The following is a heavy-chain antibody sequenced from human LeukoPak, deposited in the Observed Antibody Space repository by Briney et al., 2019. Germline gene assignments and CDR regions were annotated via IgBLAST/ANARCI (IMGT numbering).Heavy chain of an antibody. J-gene: IGHJ6*02. CDR2: IYYSGST. CDR3: ASQSSDYYYYGMDV. Sequence: TPSETLSLTCVVSGGSISGYHWGWIRQPPGKGLEWIGSIYYSGSTYYSPSLKSRVTISVDTSKDQFSLKLSSVTAADTAVYYCASQSSDYYYYGMDVWGQGTTVTVSS. D-gene: IGHD6-19*01. CDR1: GGSISGYH. V-gene: IGHV4-39*01.